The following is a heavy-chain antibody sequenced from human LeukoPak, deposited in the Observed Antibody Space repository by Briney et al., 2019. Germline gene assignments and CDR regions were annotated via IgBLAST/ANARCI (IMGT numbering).Heavy chain of an antibody. CDR1: GGSISSSNYY. CDR3: ARPLYCSSTSCHAGGHYYMDV. CDR2: IYYSRST. D-gene: IGHD2-2*01. Sequence: SETLSLTCTVSGGSISSSNYYWGWIRQPPGKGLEWIGSIYYSRSTYYNPSLKRRVTISVDTSKNQFSLKLSSVTAADTAVYYCARPLYCSSTSCHAGGHYYMDVWGKGTTVTVAS. J-gene: IGHJ6*03. V-gene: IGHV4-39*01.